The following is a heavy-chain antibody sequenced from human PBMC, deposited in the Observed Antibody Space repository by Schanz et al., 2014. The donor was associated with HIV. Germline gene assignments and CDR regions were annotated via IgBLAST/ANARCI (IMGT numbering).Heavy chain of an antibody. D-gene: IGHD3-9*01. V-gene: IGHV1-46*01. Sequence: QAQLVQSGAEVKKPGASVKVSCKASGYTFTSQYMHWVRQAPGQGLEWMGLINPYDGSTSNAQKFQGRVTMTRDTSTSTVYMQLSSLTSDDTAVYYCARGDILTGLYPYYFDSWGQGTLVTVSS. CDR3: ARGDILTGLYPYYFDS. CDR1: GYTFTSQY. CDR2: INPYDGST. J-gene: IGHJ4*02.